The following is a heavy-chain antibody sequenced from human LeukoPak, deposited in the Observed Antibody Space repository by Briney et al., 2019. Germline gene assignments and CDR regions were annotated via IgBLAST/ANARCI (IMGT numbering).Heavy chain of an antibody. CDR1: GGSISSYY. J-gene: IGHJ3*02. CDR2: IYTSGST. CDR3: ARRYSSSWYRSSDAFDI. Sequence: PSETLSLTCTVSGGSISSYYWSWIRQPAGKGLEWIGRIYTSGSTNYNPSLKSRVTISVDTSKNQFSLKLSSVTAADTAVYYCARRYSSSWYRSSDAFDIWGQGTMVTVSS. D-gene: IGHD6-13*01. V-gene: IGHV4-4*07.